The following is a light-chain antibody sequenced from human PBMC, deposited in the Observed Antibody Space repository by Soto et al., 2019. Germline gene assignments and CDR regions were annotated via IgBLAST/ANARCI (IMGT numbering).Light chain of an antibody. J-gene: IGLJ2*01. CDR2: EVT. CDR3: SSYAGSRNLV. CDR1: SSDVGAYNY. Sequence: QSVLTQPPSASGSPGQSVTISCTGTSSDVGAYNYVSWYQQHPGKAPKLMIYEVTKRPSGVPARFSGSKSGNAASLTVSGLQADDEADYYSSSYAGSRNLVFGGGTKLTVL. V-gene: IGLV2-8*01.